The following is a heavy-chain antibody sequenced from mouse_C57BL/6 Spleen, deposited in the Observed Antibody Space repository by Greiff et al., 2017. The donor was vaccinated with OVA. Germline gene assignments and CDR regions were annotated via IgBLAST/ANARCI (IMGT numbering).Heavy chain of an antibody. J-gene: IGHJ2*01. D-gene: IGHD2-3*01. CDR1: GYSITSGYY. CDR2: ISYDGSN. CDR3: ARGGFYDGYFDY. V-gene: IGHV3-6*01. Sequence: EVQLVESGPGLVKPSQSLSLTCSVTGYSITSGYYWNWIRQFPGNKLEWVGYISYDGSNNYHPSLKNRISITRDTSKNQFFLKLNSVTTEDTATYYCARGGFYDGYFDYWGQGTTLTVSA.